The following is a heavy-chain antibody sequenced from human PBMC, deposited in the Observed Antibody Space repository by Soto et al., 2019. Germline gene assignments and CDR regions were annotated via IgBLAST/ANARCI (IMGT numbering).Heavy chain of an antibody. D-gene: IGHD1-7*01. J-gene: IGHJ6*02. CDR3: AKELELRSFYYGMDV. CDR2: ISYGGSNK. V-gene: IGHV3-30*18. CDR1: GFTFSSYG. Sequence: PGGSLRLSCAAYGFTFSSYGMHWVRQAPGKGLEWVAVISYGGSNKYYADSVKGRFTISRDNSKNTLYLQMNSLRAEDTAVYYCAKELELRSFYYGMDVWGQGTTVTVSS.